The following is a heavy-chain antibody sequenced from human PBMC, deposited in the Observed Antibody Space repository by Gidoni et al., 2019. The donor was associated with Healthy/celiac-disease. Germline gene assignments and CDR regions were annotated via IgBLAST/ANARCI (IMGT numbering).Heavy chain of an antibody. CDR1: GYSFTSYW. CDR3: ARPPGYCIGGSCDDGTRAFDI. CDR2: IYPGDSDT. Sequence: EVQLVQSGAEVNKPGESLKISYTGSGYSFTSYWIGWVRHMPGKGLEWMGIIYPGDSDTRDSPSFEGQVNIADDKSISTAYLQWSSLEASDTAMYYCARPPGYCIGGSCDDGTRAFDIWGQGTMVTVSS. V-gene: IGHV5-51*01. J-gene: IGHJ3*02. D-gene: IGHD2-15*01.